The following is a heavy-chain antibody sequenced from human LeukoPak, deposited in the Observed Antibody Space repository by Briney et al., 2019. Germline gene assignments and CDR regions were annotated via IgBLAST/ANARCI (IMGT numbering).Heavy chain of an antibody. Sequence: GGSLRLFCTASGFTFSRYGMHWVRQATGNGLEWVAVIWSDGSNQKYADSVKGRFTISRDNSKNTLYLRMNSLRAEDTAVYYCATDQGASPFDYWGQGTLVTVSS. CDR1: GFTFSRYG. CDR3: ATDQGASPFDY. CDR2: IWSDGSNQ. D-gene: IGHD4/OR15-4a*01. V-gene: IGHV3-33*01. J-gene: IGHJ4*02.